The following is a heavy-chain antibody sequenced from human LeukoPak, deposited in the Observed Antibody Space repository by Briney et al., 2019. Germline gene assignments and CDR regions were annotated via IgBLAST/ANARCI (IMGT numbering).Heavy chain of an antibody. V-gene: IGHV4-34*01. CDR2: VDRTASA. D-gene: IGHD3-22*01. Sequence: PSETLSLTCDVWGGLFCVCYGNWLRRPPGKGLEWRWGVDRTASANYNPSLKSRVVISVDMSKNQFSLKLSSVTAADTGVYYCARGLKYYTTSGRLGYWGQGTLVTVSS. J-gene: IGHJ4*02. CDR1: GGLFCVCY. CDR3: ARGLKYYTTSGRLGY.